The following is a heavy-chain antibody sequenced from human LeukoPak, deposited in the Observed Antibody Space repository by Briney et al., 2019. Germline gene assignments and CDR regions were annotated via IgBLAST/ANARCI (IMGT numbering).Heavy chain of an antibody. J-gene: IGHJ4*02. D-gene: IGHD3-10*01. CDR3: ARLRDYGSGTYYNDY. Sequence: SETLSLTCTVSGGSISSYYWNWIRQPPGKGLEWVGYIYYSGSTNYNPSLKSRVTISVDTSKNQFSLKLSSVTAADTAVYYCARLRDYGSGTYYNDYWGQGTLVAVSS. CDR1: GGSISSYY. CDR2: IYYSGST. V-gene: IGHV4-59*08.